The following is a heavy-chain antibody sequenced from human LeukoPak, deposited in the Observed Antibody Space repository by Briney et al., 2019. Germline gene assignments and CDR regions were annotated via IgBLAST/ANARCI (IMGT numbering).Heavy chain of an antibody. D-gene: IGHD6-19*01. Sequence: VQVSCKASGGTFSSYAISWVRQAPCQGLEWMGGIIPIFGTANYAQKFQGRVTITADESTSTAYMELSSLRSEDTAVYYCARFSGGIAVAGTWDFDYWGQGTLVTVSS. J-gene: IGHJ4*02. CDR3: ARFSGGIAVAGTWDFDY. V-gene: IGHV1-69*13. CDR2: IIPIFGTA. CDR1: GGTFSSYA.